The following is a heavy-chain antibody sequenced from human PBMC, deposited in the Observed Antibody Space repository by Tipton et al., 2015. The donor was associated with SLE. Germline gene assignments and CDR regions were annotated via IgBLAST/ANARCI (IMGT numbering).Heavy chain of an antibody. CDR2: ISYDGSNK. Sequence: RSLRLSCAASGFTFSSYAMHWVRQAPGKGLEWVAVISYDGSNKYYADSVKGRFTISRDNSKNTLYLQMNSLRAEDTAVYYCARDHGGGSYYSYWGQGTLVTVSS. D-gene: IGHD1-26*01. V-gene: IGHV3-30-3*01. J-gene: IGHJ4*02. CDR1: GFTFSSYA. CDR3: ARDHGGGSYYSY.